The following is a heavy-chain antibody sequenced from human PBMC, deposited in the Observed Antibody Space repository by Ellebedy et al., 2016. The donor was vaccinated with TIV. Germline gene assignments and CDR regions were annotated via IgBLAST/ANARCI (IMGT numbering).Heavy chain of an antibody. D-gene: IGHD3/OR15-3a*01. J-gene: IGHJ6*02. CDR3: ARTDLRYGMDV. CDR1: GYSISSGYY. CDR2: IYHSGST. V-gene: IGHV4-38-2*02. Sequence: SETLSLSXTVSGYSISSGYYWGWIRQPPGKGLEWIGSIYHSGSTYYNPSLKSRVTISVDTSKKQFSLKLSSVTAADTAVYYCARTDLRYGMDVWGQGTTVTVSS.